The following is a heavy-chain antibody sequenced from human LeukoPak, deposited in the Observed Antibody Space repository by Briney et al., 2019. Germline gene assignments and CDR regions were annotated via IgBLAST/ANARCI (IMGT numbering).Heavy chain of an antibody. Sequence: PSETLSLTCTVSGGSISSYYWSWIRQPPGKGLEWIGYIYYSGSTNYNPSLKSRVTISVDTSKNQFSLKLSSVTAADTAVYYCARVFKFSWFDPWGQGTLVTVSS. CDR3: ARVFKFSWFDP. D-gene: IGHD2-21*01. J-gene: IGHJ5*02. CDR2: IYYSGST. V-gene: IGHV4-59*01. CDR1: GGSISSYY.